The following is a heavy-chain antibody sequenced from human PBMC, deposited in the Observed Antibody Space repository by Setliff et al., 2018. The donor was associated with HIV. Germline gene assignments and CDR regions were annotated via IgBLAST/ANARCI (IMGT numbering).Heavy chain of an antibody. CDR1: GESITSHY. V-gene: IGHV4-59*11. Sequence: PSETLSLTCTVSGESITSHYWSWIRQPPGKGLEWIAYIDYSGTTNYNPSLKSRVTILVDTSKNQVSLKVTFLTTADTAVYYCARRVGITIFGAPNQYYYMDVWGKGTTVTVSS. CDR3: ARRVGITIFGAPNQYYYMDV. J-gene: IGHJ6*03. D-gene: IGHD3-3*01. CDR2: IDYSGTT.